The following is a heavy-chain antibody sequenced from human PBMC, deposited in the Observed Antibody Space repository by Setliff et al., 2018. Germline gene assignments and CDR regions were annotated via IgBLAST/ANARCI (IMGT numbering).Heavy chain of an antibody. D-gene: IGHD2-21*02. CDR3: ARAFCGGDCLLDPTFHH. J-gene: IGHJ1*01. CDR2: INTNTGNP. Sequence: ASVKVSCKASGYTFTSYAMNWVRQAPGQGLEWMGWINTNTGNPTNAQGFTGRFVFSLDTSANTAYMELSSLRIEDTAVYYCARAFCGGDCLLDPTFHHWGPGTLVTVSS. V-gene: IGHV7-4-1*02. CDR1: GYTFTSYA.